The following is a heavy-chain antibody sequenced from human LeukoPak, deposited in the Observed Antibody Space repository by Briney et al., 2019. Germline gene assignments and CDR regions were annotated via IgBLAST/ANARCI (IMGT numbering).Heavy chain of an antibody. Sequence: SETLSLTCTVSGGSISTYYWSWIRQPPGKGLEWLGYIFYTGSTNYNPSLKSRVTMSIDTSKNQFSLKLSSVTAADTAVYYCTRDAVTTGFDSWGQGTLVTVSS. J-gene: IGHJ4*02. V-gene: IGHV4-59*01. CDR1: GGSISTYY. D-gene: IGHD4-17*01. CDR3: TRDAVTTGFDS. CDR2: IFYTGST.